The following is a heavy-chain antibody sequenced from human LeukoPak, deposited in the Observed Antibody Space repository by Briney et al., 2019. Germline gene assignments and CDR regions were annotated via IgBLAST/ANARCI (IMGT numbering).Heavy chain of an antibody. CDR3: ARIVAYCSGGSCYDGGFDP. CDR2: IDWDEDK. CDR1: GFSLSTSGMR. Sequence: TLXXXFSGFSLSTSGMRVSWIRQPPGKALEWLSLIDWDEDKFYSTSLKNRVTISKDTSKNQVVLTMTNMDPVDTATYYCARIVAYCSGGSCYDGGFDPWGQGTLVTVSS. V-gene: IGHV2-70*04. D-gene: IGHD2-15*01. J-gene: IGHJ5*02.